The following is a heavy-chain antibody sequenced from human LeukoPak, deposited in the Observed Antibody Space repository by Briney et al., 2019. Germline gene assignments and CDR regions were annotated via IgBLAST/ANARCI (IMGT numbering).Heavy chain of an antibody. CDR2: ISGSGGST. V-gene: IGHV3-23*01. CDR3: AKDTSSGWPPGPYYFDY. D-gene: IGHD6-19*01. CDR1: GFTFSSYA. J-gene: IGHJ4*02. Sequence: GGSLRLSCAASGFTFSSYAMSWVRQAPGKGLEWVSAISGSGGSTYYADSVKGRFTISRDNSKNTLYLQMNSLRAEDTAVYYCAKDTSSGWPPGPYYFDYWGQGTLVTVSS.